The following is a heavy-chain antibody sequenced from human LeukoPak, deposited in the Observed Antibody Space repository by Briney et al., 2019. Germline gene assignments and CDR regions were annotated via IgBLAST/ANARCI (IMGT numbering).Heavy chain of an antibody. CDR1: GFTFSSYA. CDR3: AKDTYIGRYCTNGVCSPFDY. CDR2: ISDTGATT. J-gene: IGHJ4*02. D-gene: IGHD2-8*01. Sequence: GGSLRLSCAGSGFTFSSYAMSWVRQAPGKGLEWVSAISDTGATTYDADSVKGRFTISRDNSRSTLYLQMNSLRAEDTALYCCAKDTYIGRYCTNGVCSPFDYWGQGTLVTVSS. V-gene: IGHV3-23*01.